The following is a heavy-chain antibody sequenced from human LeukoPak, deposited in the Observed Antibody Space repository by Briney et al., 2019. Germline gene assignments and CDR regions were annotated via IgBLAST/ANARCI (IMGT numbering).Heavy chain of an antibody. CDR2: FDPEDGET. Sequence: ASVKVSCKVSGYTLTELSMHWVRQAPGKGLEWMGGFDPEDGETIYAQKFQGRVTMTTDTSTSTAYMELRSLRSDDTAVYYCARVSAYSSGWYSGYYYYYMDVWGKGTTVTISS. V-gene: IGHV1-24*01. J-gene: IGHJ6*03. CDR1: GYTLTELS. CDR3: ARVSAYSSGWYSGYYYYYMDV. D-gene: IGHD6-19*01.